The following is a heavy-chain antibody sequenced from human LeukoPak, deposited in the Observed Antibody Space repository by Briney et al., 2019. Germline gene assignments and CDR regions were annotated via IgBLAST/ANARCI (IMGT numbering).Heavy chain of an antibody. J-gene: IGHJ4*02. Sequence: ASVKVSFKASGYTFNNHYMYWVRQVPGQGLEWMGVINPSGGSTSYAQKFQGRVTMTRDTSTRTVYMEVNSLRSEDTAVYYCARQGTYSSAIGMGYWGQGTLATVSS. CDR3: ARQGTYSSAIGMGY. CDR2: INPSGGST. CDR1: GYTFNNHY. D-gene: IGHD6-19*01. V-gene: IGHV1-46*02.